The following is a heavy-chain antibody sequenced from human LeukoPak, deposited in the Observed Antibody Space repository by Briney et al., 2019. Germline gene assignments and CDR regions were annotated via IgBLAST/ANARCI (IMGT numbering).Heavy chain of an antibody. CDR1: GDSITMYH. D-gene: IGHD4-11*01. V-gene: IGHV4-59*01. CDR3: ARGRVSSSTWYSTYYYFFYMDF. CDR2: VDHTGST. Sequence: SETLSLTCTVSGDSITMYHWTWIRQPPGKGLEWIGYVDHTGSTKFDPSLNGRVSISRDTSNNFFSLRLRSVTAADTAVCFCARGRVSSSTWYSTYYYFFYMDFWGKGTTVTVSS. J-gene: IGHJ6*03.